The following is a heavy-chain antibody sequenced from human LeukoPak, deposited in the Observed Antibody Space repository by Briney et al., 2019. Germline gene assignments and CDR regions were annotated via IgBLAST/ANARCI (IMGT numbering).Heavy chain of an antibody. V-gene: IGHV4-61*02. CDR2: IYTSGST. D-gene: IGHD3-10*01. CDR1: GGSISSGSYY. J-gene: IGHJ3*02. Sequence: SETLSLTCTVSGGSISSGSYYWSWIRQPAGKGLEWIGRIYTSGSTNYNPSLKSRVTISVDTSKNQFSLKLSSVTAADTAVYYCVRTPMVRGAHGAFDIWGQGTMVTVSS. CDR3: VRTPMVRGAHGAFDI.